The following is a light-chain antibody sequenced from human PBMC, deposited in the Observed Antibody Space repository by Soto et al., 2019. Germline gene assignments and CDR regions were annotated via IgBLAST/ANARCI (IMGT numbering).Light chain of an antibody. Sequence: IVLTQCPGSLCLSPGEGATLSCRARQRFXNNYLAWYQQKPGQAPGLRIYGASNRATGIPDRFSGSGSGTDFTITISRLEAEYVVVYYCQQYGSSVTFGQGTKVDIK. CDR3: QQYGSSVT. CDR2: GAS. J-gene: IGKJ1*01. CDR1: QRFXNNY. V-gene: IGKV3-20*01.